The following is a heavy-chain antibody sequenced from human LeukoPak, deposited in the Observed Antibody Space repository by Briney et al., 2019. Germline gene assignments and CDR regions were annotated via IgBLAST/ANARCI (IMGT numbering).Heavy chain of an antibody. Sequence: GGSLRLSCAASGFTFSSYAMSWVRQAPGKGLEWVSAISGSGGSTYYADSVKGRFTISRDNSKNTLYLQMNSLRAEDTAVYYCARGCSSTSCYDYWGQGTLVTVSS. D-gene: IGHD2-2*01. J-gene: IGHJ4*02. CDR1: GFTFSSYA. CDR2: ISGSGGST. CDR3: ARGCSSTSCYDY. V-gene: IGHV3-23*01.